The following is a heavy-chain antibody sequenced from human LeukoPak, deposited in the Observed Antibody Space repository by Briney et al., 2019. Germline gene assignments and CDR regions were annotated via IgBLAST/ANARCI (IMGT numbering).Heavy chain of an antibody. Sequence: GGSLRLSCAASGFTFSSYGMHWVRQAPGKGLEWVAVIWYDGSNKYYADSVKGRFTISRDNSKNTLYLQMNSLRAEDTAVYYCARYRLPGIAAARGWFDPWGQGTLVTVSS. CDR3: ARYRLPGIAAARGWFDP. V-gene: IGHV3-33*01. CDR2: IWYDGSNK. D-gene: IGHD6-13*01. J-gene: IGHJ5*02. CDR1: GFTFSSYG.